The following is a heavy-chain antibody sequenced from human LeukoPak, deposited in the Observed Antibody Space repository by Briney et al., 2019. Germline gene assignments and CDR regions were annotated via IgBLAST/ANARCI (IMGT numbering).Heavy chain of an antibody. V-gene: IGHV4-59*01. Sequence: SETLSLTCTVSGGSISSYYWSWIRQPPGKGLEWIGYIYYSGSTNYNPSLKSRVTISVDTSKNQFSLKLSPVAAADTAVYYCARGGSPVGATNDYWGQGTLVTVSS. CDR1: GGSISSYY. D-gene: IGHD1-26*01. J-gene: IGHJ4*02. CDR2: IYYSGST. CDR3: ARGGSPVGATNDY.